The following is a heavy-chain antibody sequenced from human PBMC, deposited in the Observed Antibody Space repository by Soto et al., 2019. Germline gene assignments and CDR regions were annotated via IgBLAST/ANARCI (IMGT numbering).Heavy chain of an antibody. J-gene: IGHJ4*02. CDR3: ARDPGYSSFDH. Sequence: DVQLVESGGGLVQPGGSLRLSCAASGFTFSGSWMSWVGQAPGKGLEFVANIKEDGSVKNYVDSVKGRFTISRDNAKNSVYLQMNSLRDEDTAVYYCARDPGYSSFDHWGQGTLVTVSS. CDR1: GFTFSGSW. CDR2: IKEDGSVK. D-gene: IGHD5-12*01. V-gene: IGHV3-7*01.